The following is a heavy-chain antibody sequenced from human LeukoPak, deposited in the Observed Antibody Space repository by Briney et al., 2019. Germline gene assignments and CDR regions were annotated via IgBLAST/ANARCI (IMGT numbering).Heavy chain of an antibody. Sequence: GGSLRLSCAASGFTFSNYDMHWVRQAPGKGLEWVAFIRYDGSIKYYADSVKGRFTISRDNSKNTLYLQMNSLRAEDTAVYYCARADTAMDIPFDYWGQETLVTVSS. CDR1: GFTFSNYD. J-gene: IGHJ4*02. CDR3: ARADTAMDIPFDY. CDR2: IRYDGSIK. D-gene: IGHD5-18*01. V-gene: IGHV3-30*02.